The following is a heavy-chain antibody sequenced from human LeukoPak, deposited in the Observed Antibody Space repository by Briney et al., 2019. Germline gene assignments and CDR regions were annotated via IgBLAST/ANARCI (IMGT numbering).Heavy chain of an antibody. CDR2: ISWNSGSI. D-gene: IGHD2-21*02. J-gene: IGHJ4*02. Sequence: GGSLRLSCAASGFTFDDYAMPWVRQAPGKGLEWVSGISWNSGSIGYADSVKGRFTISRDNSKNSLYLQMNSLRAEDTAVYYCARACGGDCYLSDYWGQGTLVTVSS. V-gene: IGHV3-9*01. CDR3: ARACGGDCYLSDY. CDR1: GFTFDDYA.